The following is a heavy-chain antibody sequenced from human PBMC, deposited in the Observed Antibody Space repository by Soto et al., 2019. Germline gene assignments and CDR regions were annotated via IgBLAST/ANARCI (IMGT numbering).Heavy chain of an antibody. J-gene: IGHJ4*02. Sequence: QVQLQESGPGLVKPSQTLSLTCTVSGGSINSSDYNWSWIRQPPGKGLERIGYIYHSGRTYYNPSLKSRLTISVDTSKSQFSLNLSSVTAADTAVYYCASYAKGDYFDYWGQGTLVTVSS. CDR2: IYHSGRT. D-gene: IGHD4-17*01. CDR1: GGSINSSDYN. V-gene: IGHV4-30-4*01. CDR3: ASYAKGDYFDY.